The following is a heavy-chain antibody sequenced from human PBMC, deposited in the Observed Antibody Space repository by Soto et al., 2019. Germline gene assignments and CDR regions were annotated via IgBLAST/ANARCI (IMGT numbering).Heavy chain of an antibody. V-gene: IGHV4-34*01. D-gene: IGHD1-26*01. J-gene: IGHJ4*02. CDR1: GGSFSGYY. Sequence: SETLSLTCAVYGGSFSGYYWSWIRQPPGKGLEWIGEINHSGSTNYNPSLKSRVTISVDTSKNQFSLKLSSVTAADTAVYYCARRDPDLYSGSHRPRQFGVYYWGQGTLVTVSS. CDR3: ARRDPDLYSGSHRPRQFGVYY. CDR2: INHSGST.